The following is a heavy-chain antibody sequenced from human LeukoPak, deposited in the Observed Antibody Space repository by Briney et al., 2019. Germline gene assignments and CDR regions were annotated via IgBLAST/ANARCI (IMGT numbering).Heavy chain of an antibody. CDR3: ARGVEPLAANTLAY. J-gene: IGHJ4*02. D-gene: IGHD1-14*01. Sequence: GGSLRLSCAASGFTVITNDMTWVRQAPGKGLEWVSVLYSDGNTKYADSVQGRFTISRDNSKNTLYLEMNSLSPDDRAVYYCARGVEPLAANTLAYWGQGTLVTVSS. CDR1: GFTVITND. V-gene: IGHV3-53*01. CDR2: LYSDGNT.